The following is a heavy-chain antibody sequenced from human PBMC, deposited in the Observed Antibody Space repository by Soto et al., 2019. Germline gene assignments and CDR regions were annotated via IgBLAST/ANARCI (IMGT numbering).Heavy chain of an antibody. J-gene: IGHJ6*02. CDR3: PRSGGVGALYYGMAV. CDR1: GGTFRTYG. Sequence: QVQLEQSGAEVKKAGSSVKVSCKTSGGTFRTYGINWLRQAPGHGLEWMGGIVPAYGKADYAQGFQGRVTITAHNSTSTAYMESRSLRPEATAVYSCPRSGGVGALYYGMAVWGQGTTVSVSS. D-gene: IGHD1-26*01. V-gene: IGHV1-69*06. CDR2: IVPAYGKA.